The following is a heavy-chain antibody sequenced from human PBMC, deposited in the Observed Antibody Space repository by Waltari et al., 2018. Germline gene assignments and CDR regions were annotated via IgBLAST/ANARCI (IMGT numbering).Heavy chain of an antibody. CDR1: GGTFSSYA. CDR2: IIPILGIA. J-gene: IGHJ4*02. CDR3: ARFYQPDSSWDDADY. D-gene: IGHD6-13*01. Sequence: QVQLVQSGAEVTKPGYSVKVSCKASGGTFSSYAISWVRQAPGQGLEWMGRIIPILGIANYAQKFQGRVTITADKSTSTAYRVLSSLRSEDTAVDYCARFYQPDSSWDDADYWGQGTLVTVSS. V-gene: IGHV1-69*10.